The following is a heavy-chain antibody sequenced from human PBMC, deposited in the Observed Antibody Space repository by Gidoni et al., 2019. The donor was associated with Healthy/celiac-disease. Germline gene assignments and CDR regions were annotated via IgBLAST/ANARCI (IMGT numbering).Heavy chain of an antibody. Sequence: EVQLLESGGGLVQPGGSLRLSCAASGFTFSSYGMSWVRQAPGKGLEWVSASSGSGGSTYYADSVKGRFTISRDNSKNTLYLQMNSLRAEDTAVYYCAKDPGTEEETFDYWGQGTLVTVSS. J-gene: IGHJ4*02. CDR1: GFTFSSYG. CDR3: AKDPGTEEETFDY. CDR2: SSGSGGST. V-gene: IGHV3-23*01. D-gene: IGHD1-1*01.